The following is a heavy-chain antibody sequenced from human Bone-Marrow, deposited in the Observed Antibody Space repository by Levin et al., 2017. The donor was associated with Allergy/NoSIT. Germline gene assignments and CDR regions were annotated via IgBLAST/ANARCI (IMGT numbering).Heavy chain of an antibody. CDR2: ISDDGSTK. Sequence: GESLKISCVASGFSFSTYAFNWVRQAPGKGLEWVAVISDDGSTKSYADSVKGRFTISRDDSINTLYVHMSSLRAEDTAVYYCARMWTAVGNPWPLDYWGQGTLVTVSS. V-gene: IGHV3-30-3*01. J-gene: IGHJ4*02. D-gene: IGHD4-11*01. CDR1: GFSFSTYA. CDR3: ARMWTAVGNPWPLDY.